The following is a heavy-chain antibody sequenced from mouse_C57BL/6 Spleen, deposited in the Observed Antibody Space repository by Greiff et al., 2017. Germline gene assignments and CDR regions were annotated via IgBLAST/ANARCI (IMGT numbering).Heavy chain of an antibody. CDR1: GYTFTDYY. Sequence: SGPVLVKPGASVKMSCKASGYTFTDYYMNWVKQSHGKSLEWIGVINPYNGGTSYNQKFKGKATLTVDKSSSTAYMELNSLTSEDSAVYYCARGGRAMDYWGQGTSVTVSS. CDR2: INPYNGGT. CDR3: ARGGRAMDY. V-gene: IGHV1-19*01. J-gene: IGHJ4*01. D-gene: IGHD3-3*01.